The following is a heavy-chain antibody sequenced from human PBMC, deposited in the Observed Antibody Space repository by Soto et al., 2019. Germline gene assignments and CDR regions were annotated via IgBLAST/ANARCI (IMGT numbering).Heavy chain of an antibody. CDR3: ARNDHGGNPFYAN. J-gene: IGHJ4*02. CDR1: GGSLSNYY. CDR2: IYYSGRT. Sequence: QVQLQESGPGLVKPSETLSLTCTVSGGSLSNYYWSWIRQPPGKGLEWIGYIYYSGRTNYNPSLKSRLTMSVATSKNQVSLKLNSVTAADTAVYYCARNDHGGNPFYANWGQGTLVSVSS. D-gene: IGHD4-17*01. V-gene: IGHV4-59*01.